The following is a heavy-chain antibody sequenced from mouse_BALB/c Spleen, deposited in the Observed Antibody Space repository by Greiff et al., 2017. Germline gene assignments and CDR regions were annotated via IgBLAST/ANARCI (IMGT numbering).Heavy chain of an antibody. D-gene: IGHD1-2*01. J-gene: IGHJ2*01. CDR2: ISNGGGST. Sequence: EVNLVESGGGLVQPGGSLKLSCAASGFTFSSYTMSWVRQTPEKRLEWVAYISNGGGSTYYPDTVKGRFTISRDNAKNTLYLQMSSLKSEDTAMYYCARQGTTAFDYWGQGTTLTVSS. V-gene: IGHV5-12-2*01. CDR3: ARQGTTAFDY. CDR1: GFTFSSYT.